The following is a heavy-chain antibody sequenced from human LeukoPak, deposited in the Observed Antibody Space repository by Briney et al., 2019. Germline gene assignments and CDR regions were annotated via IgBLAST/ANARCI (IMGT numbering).Heavy chain of an antibody. CDR1: GYTFTGYY. CDR2: ISAYNGNT. D-gene: IGHD3-10*01. CDR3: ARDWVLKDGSGSFPTYYYYYYMDV. Sequence: ASVKVFCKASGYTFTGYYMHWVRQAPGQGLEWMGWISAYNGNTNYAQKLQGRVTMTTDTSTSTAYMELRSLRSDDTAVYYCARDWVLKDGSGSFPTYYYYYYMDVWGKGTTVTVSS. J-gene: IGHJ6*03. V-gene: IGHV1-18*04.